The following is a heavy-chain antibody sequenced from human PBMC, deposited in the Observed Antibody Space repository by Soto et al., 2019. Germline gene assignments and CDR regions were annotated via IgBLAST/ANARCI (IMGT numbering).Heavy chain of an antibody. V-gene: IGHV4-59*01. Sequence: PSETLSLTCTVSGGSISSYYWSWIRQPPGKGLEWIGYIYYSGSTNYNPSLKSRVTISVDTSKNQFSLKLSSVTAADKAVYYCASRGSGWYNWFDPWGQGTLVTVSS. CDR2: IYYSGST. J-gene: IGHJ5*02. CDR3: ASRGSGWYNWFDP. D-gene: IGHD6-19*01. CDR1: GGSISSYY.